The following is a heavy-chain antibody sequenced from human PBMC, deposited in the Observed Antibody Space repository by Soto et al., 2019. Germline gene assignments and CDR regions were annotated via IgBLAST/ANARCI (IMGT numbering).Heavy chain of an antibody. CDR1: GFTFSTYA. CDR3: AHPRGYGVFDAYDI. J-gene: IGHJ3*02. CDR2: ISANGAYT. V-gene: IGHV3-23*01. D-gene: IGHD2-8*01. Sequence: EGQLLESGGGLVQPGGSLRVSCAASGFTFSTYAMNWVRQAPGKGLEWVPAISANGAYTYYADSVKGRFTVSRDNSVNALYLQMNSLRIEDTAVYYCAHPRGYGVFDAYDIWGQGTMVTVSS.